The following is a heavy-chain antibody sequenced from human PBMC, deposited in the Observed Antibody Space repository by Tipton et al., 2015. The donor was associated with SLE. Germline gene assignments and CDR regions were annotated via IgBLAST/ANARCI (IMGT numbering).Heavy chain of an antibody. V-gene: IGHV4-39*01. CDR2: IYYSGST. Sequence: TLSLTCTVSGGSISSSSYYWGWIRQPPGKGLEWFGSIYYSGSTYYNPSLKSRVTISVDTSKNQFSLKLSSVTAADTAMYYCAMRGKRIAAAGDDAFDFWGQGTMVTVSS. CDR1: GGSISSSSYY. CDR3: AMRGKRIAAAGDDAFDF. J-gene: IGHJ3*01. D-gene: IGHD6-13*01.